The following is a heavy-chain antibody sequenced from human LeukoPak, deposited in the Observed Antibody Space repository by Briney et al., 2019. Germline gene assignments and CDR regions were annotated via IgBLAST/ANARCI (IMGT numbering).Heavy chain of an antibody. Sequence: GGSLRLSCAASGFTFSDYYMNWIRQAPGKGLEWVSSIGTSGRAIYYADSVKGRFTISRDNDKNSLYLQMNSLRADDTAVYYCASASRLLPHWGQGTLVTVSS. J-gene: IGHJ4*02. D-gene: IGHD2-15*01. V-gene: IGHV3-11*01. CDR2: IGTSGRAI. CDR1: GFTFSDYY. CDR3: ASASRLLPH.